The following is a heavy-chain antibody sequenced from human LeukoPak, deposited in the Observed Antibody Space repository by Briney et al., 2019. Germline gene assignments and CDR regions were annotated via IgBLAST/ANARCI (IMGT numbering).Heavy chain of an antibody. V-gene: IGHV3-30*04. J-gene: IGHJ6*03. CDR1: GFTFSSYA. Sequence: GGSLRLSCAASGFTFSSYAMHWVRQAPGKGLEWVAVISYDGSNKYYADSVKGRFTISRDNAKNSLYLQMNSLRAEDTAVYYCARDGFPRFGESYNYYYYYMDVWGKGTTVTISS. D-gene: IGHD3-10*01. CDR3: ARDGFPRFGESYNYYYYYMDV. CDR2: ISYDGSNK.